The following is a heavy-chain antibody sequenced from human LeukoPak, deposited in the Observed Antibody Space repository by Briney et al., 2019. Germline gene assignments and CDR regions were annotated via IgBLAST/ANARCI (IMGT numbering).Heavy chain of an antibody. D-gene: IGHD6-25*01. J-gene: IGHJ4*02. CDR1: GFTFSDYH. Sequence: GGSLRLSCAASGFTFSDYHMYWIRQAPGKGPEWVSCISGSGGTITYADSVKGRFTISRDNAKNSLFLQMNSLRVEDTAVYYCARDNEAAGVDYWGQGTLVTVSS. CDR2: ISGSGGTI. V-gene: IGHV3-11*01. CDR3: ARDNEAAGVDY.